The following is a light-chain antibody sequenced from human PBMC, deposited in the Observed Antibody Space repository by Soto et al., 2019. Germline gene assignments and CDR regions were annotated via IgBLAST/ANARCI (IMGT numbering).Light chain of an antibody. J-gene: IGKJ2*01. CDR2: KAS. CDR1: QGISDW. V-gene: IGKV1-5*03. Sequence: DIQMTQSPSTLSASVGDRVTITCRASQGISDWMDWYQQKPATAPTLLIYKASTLERGVPLRFSGRGPWTEFTLTITSPQPDDFATSYCQQYKSFPYTFGQGTKLEIK. CDR3: QQYKSFPYT.